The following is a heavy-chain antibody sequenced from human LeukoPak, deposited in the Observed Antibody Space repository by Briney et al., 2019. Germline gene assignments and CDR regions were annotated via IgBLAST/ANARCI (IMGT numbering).Heavy chain of an antibody. J-gene: IGHJ4*02. D-gene: IGHD3-22*01. CDR2: INPSGGST. V-gene: IGHV1-46*01. Sequence: ASVKVSCKASGYTFTSYYMHWVRQAPGQGLEWMGIINPSGGSTSYAQKFQGRVTMTRDTSTSTVYTELSSLGSEDTAVYYCARSPLSYDSSGYSFDYWGQGTLVTVSS. CDR3: ARSPLSYDSSGYSFDY. CDR1: GYTFTSYY.